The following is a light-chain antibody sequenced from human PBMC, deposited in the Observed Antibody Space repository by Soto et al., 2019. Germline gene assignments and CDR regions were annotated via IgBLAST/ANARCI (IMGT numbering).Light chain of an antibody. CDR1: TGAVTSGHY. CDR2: STD. V-gene: IGLV7-43*01. J-gene: IGLJ2*01. CDR3: LLYFGGIVI. Sequence: QAVVTQEPSLNVSPGGTVTLTCASSTGAVTSGHYANWLQQKPGQAPRALIYSTDSKHSWTPARFSGSLLGGKAALTLSCVRPEDEADYYCLLYFGGIVIFGGGTQLTVL.